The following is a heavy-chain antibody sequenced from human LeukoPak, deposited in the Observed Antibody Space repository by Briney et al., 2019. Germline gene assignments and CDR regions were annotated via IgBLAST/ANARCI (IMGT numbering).Heavy chain of an antibody. J-gene: IGHJ3*01. CDR1: GFTFSIYS. D-gene: IGHD4-17*01. Sequence: GGSLRLSCVASGFTFSIYSMNWVRQAPGKGLEWVSSIGGSSSSLYYAESVKGRFTISRDNARNSLYLQMNSLRVEDTAVYYCAKEAGQDYGALDAFDVWGQGTMVTVSS. CDR3: AKEAGQDYGALDAFDV. CDR2: IGGSSSSL. V-gene: IGHV3-21*01.